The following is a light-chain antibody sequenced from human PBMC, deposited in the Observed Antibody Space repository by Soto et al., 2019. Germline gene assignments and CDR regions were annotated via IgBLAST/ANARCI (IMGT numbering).Light chain of an antibody. V-gene: IGKV3-11*01. CDR2: DAS. Sequence: EIVLTQSPATLSFSPGERATLSCRASQSVRSYLAWYQQKHGQAPRLLIYDASNRATGIPARFSGGGSGTDFTLTISSLEPEDFAVYYCQQRSNWPPPFGQGTKLEIK. J-gene: IGKJ2*01. CDR3: QQRSNWPPP. CDR1: QSVRSY.